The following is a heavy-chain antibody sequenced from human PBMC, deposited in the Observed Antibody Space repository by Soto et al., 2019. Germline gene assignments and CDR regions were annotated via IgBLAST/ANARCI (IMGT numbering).Heavy chain of an antibody. J-gene: IGHJ4*02. CDR1: GFTFSSYG. D-gene: IGHD5-12*01. CDR3: ETEGDDLSLGY. V-gene: IGHV3-30*03. CDR2: ISYDGSNK. Sequence: GGSLRLSCAASGFTFSSYGMHWVRQAPGKGLEWVAVISYDGSNKYYADSVKGRFTISRDNSKNTLYLQMNSLRAEDTAAYYCETEGDDLSLGYCGQGPLVTVS.